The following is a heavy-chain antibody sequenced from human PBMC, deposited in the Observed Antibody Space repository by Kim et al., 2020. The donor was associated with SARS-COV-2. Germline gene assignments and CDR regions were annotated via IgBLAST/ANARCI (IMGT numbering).Heavy chain of an antibody. J-gene: IGHJ4*02. D-gene: IGHD3-16*01. CDR3: ARRGDSYAVFDY. CDR2: ISYGGTN. Sequence: SETLSLTCTVSGYSISSRDYYWAWIRQPPGKGLEWIATISYGGTNYYNPSLKSRVTMSVDTSKNQFSLKFNSVTAADTALYYCARRGDSYAVFDYWGQGTLVTVDS. CDR1: GYSISSRDYY. V-gene: IGHV4-39*01.